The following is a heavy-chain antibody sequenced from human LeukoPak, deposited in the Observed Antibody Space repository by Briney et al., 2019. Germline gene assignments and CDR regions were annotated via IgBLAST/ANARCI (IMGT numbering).Heavy chain of an antibody. CDR2: IYYSGST. CDR3: ARDLRYYDFWSGYYTDPYYYYGMDV. Sequence: PSETLSLTCTVSGGSISSYYWSWIRQPPGKGLEWLGYIYYSGSTNYNPSLKSRVTISVDTSKNQFSQKLSSVTAADTAVYYCARDLRYYDFWSGYYTDPYYYYGMDVWGQGTTVTVSS. CDR1: GGSISSYY. J-gene: IGHJ6*02. V-gene: IGHV4-59*01. D-gene: IGHD3-3*01.